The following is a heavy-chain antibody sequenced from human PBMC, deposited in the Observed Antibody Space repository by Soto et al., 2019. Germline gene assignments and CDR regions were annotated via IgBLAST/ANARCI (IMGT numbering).Heavy chain of an antibody. CDR2: FSRNGGSP. Sequence: PGGSLSLSCSASGFTFSCYAMHWVRPAPGKGLEYVLAFSRNGGSPYYADSVKGRFTISRDNSKNTLYLQMSSLRTEDTAVYYCVKRTRDLAGYDSSAQGQYYFDYWGQGTLVTVSS. J-gene: IGHJ4*02. CDR3: VKRTRDLAGYDSSAQGQYYFDY. V-gene: IGHV3-64D*06. CDR1: GFTFSCYA. D-gene: IGHD3-22*01.